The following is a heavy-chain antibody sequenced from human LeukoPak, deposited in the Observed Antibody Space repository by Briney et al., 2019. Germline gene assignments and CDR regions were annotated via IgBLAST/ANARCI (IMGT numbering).Heavy chain of an antibody. J-gene: IGHJ4*02. CDR2: IYYSGST. CDR1: GGSISSYY. V-gene: IGHV4-59*01. CDR3: ARFTVPAAIIDY. Sequence: SETLSLTCTVSGGSISSYYWSWIRQPSGKGLEWIGYIYYSGSTNYNPSLKSRVTISVDTSKNQFSLKLSSVTAADTAVYYCARFTVPAAIIDYWGQGTLVTVSS. D-gene: IGHD2-2*01.